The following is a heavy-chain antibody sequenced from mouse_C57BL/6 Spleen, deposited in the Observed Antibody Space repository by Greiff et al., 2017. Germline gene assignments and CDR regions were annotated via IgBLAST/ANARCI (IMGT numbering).Heavy chain of an antibody. J-gene: IGHJ3*01. D-gene: IGHD2-4*01. CDR1: GFTFSDYG. CDR3: ARHIYYDYDEFAY. CDR2: ISSGSSTI. V-gene: IGHV5-17*01. Sequence: EVKVVESGGGLVKPGGSLKLSCAASGFTFSDYGMHWVRQAPEKGLEWVAYISSGSSTIYYADTVKGRFTISRDNAKNTLFLQMTSLRSEDTAMYYCARHIYYDYDEFAYWGQGTLVTVSA.